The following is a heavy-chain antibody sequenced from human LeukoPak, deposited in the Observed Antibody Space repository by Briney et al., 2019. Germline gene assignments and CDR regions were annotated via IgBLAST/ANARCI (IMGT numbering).Heavy chain of an antibody. V-gene: IGHV4-34*01. CDR2: INHSGST. J-gene: IGHJ4*02. CDR3: ARDSSSWYSHDY. D-gene: IGHD6-13*01. Sequence: SETLSLTCAVYCGSFSGYYWGWIRQPPGKGLEWIGEINHSGSTNYNPSLKSRVTISVDTSKNQFSLKLSSVPAADTAVYYCARDSSSWYSHDYWGQGTLVTVSS. CDR1: CGSFSGYY.